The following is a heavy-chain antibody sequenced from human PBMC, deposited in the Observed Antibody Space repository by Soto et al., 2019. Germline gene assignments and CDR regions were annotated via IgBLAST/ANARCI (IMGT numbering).Heavy chain of an antibody. Sequence: PGESLKISCKGSGYSFTSYSIGWVRQMPGKGLEWMGIIYPGDSDTRYSPSFQGQVTISADKSISTAYLQWSSLKASDTAMYYCARQPRNVLRYFDWSPGMDVWGQGTTVTVSS. D-gene: IGHD3-9*01. V-gene: IGHV5-51*01. J-gene: IGHJ6*02. CDR1: GYSFTSYS. CDR2: IYPGDSDT. CDR3: ARQPRNVLRYFDWSPGMDV.